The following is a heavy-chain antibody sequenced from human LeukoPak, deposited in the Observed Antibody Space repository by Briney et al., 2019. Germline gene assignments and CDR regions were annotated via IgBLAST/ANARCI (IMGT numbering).Heavy chain of an antibody. CDR3: AKDIQGTLNAFDI. CDR1: GFTFSDYF. V-gene: IGHV3-11*01. CDR2: ISSSGSTI. D-gene: IGHD2-21*01. J-gene: IGHJ3*02. Sequence: GGSLRLSCAASGFTFSDYFMTWIRQAPGKGLEWVSYISSSGSTIFYADSVKGRFTISRDNAKNSLYLQMNSLRAEDTALYYCAKDIQGTLNAFDIWGQGTMVTVSS.